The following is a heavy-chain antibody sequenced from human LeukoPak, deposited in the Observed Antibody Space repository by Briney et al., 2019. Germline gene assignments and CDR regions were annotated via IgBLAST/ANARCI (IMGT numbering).Heavy chain of an antibody. Sequence: SETLSLTCTVSGGSISSGDYYWSWIRQPPGKGLEWIGYIYYSGSTYYNPSLKSRVTISLDTSKNQFSLKLSSVTAADTAVYYCARYSDYYDSSGYPHLDYWSEGTLVTVSS. CDR3: ARYSDYYDSSGYPHLDY. CDR1: GGSISSGDYY. D-gene: IGHD3-22*01. J-gene: IGHJ4*02. CDR2: IYYSGST. V-gene: IGHV4-30-4*08.